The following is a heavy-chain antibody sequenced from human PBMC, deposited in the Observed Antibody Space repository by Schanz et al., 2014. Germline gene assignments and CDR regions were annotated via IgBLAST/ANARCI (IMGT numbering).Heavy chain of an antibody. D-gene: IGHD3-22*01. CDR1: GFTFSNHA. Sequence: EVHLLESGGGLVQPGGSLRLSCAASGFTFSNHALSWVRQAPGKGLEWVSGIGGSGDSTHYADSVKGRFIISRDNSKNTLYLQVNSLRAEDTAVDYCARDDRAYCYGMDVWGQGILVTVSS. CDR2: IGGSGDST. CDR3: ARDDRAYCYGMDV. V-gene: IGHV3-23*01. J-gene: IGHJ6*02.